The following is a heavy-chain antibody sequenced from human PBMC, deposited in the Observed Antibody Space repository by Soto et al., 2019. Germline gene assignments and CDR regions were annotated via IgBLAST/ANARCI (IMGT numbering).Heavy chain of an antibody. CDR1: GGSFSGYY. CDR3: ARDKITGLFDY. Sequence: SETLSLTCAVYGGSFSGYYWNWLRQPPGEGLEWIGKIDQSGSTNYNPSLKSRVTMSVDTSRSQFSLKLTSVTAADTAVYYCARDKITGLFDYWGQGTPVTVSS. V-gene: IGHV4-34*01. CDR2: IDQSGST. D-gene: IGHD2-8*02. J-gene: IGHJ4*02.